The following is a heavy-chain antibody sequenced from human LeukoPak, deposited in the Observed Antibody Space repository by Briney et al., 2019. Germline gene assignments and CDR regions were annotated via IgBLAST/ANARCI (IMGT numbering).Heavy chain of an antibody. CDR1: GFTFSSYA. Sequence: PGRSLRLSCAASGFTFSSYAMHWVRQAPGKELEWVAVISYDGSNKYYAGSVKGRFTISRDNSKNTLYLQMNSLRAEDTAVYYCARDRGYYYGSGQNYYYYYYGMDVWGQGTTVTVSS. J-gene: IGHJ6*02. CDR3: ARDRGYYYGSGQNYYYYYYGMDV. CDR2: ISYDGSNK. V-gene: IGHV3-30*04. D-gene: IGHD3-10*01.